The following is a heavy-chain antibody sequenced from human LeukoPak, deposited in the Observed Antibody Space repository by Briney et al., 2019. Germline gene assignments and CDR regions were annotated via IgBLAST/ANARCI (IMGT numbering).Heavy chain of an antibody. J-gene: IGHJ5*02. CDR2: IHYSGST. Sequence: SETLSLTCTISGGSISPYYWSWIRQPPGKGLEWIGYIHYSGSTNNNPSLTSRVIISVDMSTKQTSLKLNSLTAADTAVYYCARHRGVGDGFNYWFDPWGQGTLVTVSS. CDR3: ARHRGVGDGFNYWFDP. D-gene: IGHD5-24*01. V-gene: IGHV4-59*08. CDR1: GGSISPYY.